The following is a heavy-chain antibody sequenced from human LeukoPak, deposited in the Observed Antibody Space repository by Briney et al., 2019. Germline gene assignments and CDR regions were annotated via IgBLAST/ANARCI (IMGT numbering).Heavy chain of an antibody. CDR1: GYTFTSYG. J-gene: IGHJ5*02. V-gene: IGHV1-18*04. Sequence: ASVTVSCKASGYTFTSYGISWVRQAPGQGLEWMGWISAYNGNTNYAQKLQGRVTMTTDTSTSTAYMELRSLRSDDTAVYYCARDSLYGSGNTNWFDPWGQGTLVTVSS. CDR2: ISAYNGNT. D-gene: IGHD3-10*01. CDR3: ARDSLYGSGNTNWFDP.